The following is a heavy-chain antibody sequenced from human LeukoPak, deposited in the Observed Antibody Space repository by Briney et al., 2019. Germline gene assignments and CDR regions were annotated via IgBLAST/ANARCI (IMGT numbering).Heavy chain of an antibody. J-gene: IGHJ4*02. V-gene: IGHV3-30-3*01. Sequence: GGSLRLSCAASGFTFSSYAMHWVRQAPGKGLAWVAVISYDGSNKYYADSVKGRFTISRDNSKNTLYLQMNSLRAEDTAVYYCARVSRSLAGIAAAEFDYWGQGTLVTVSS. CDR3: ARVSRSLAGIAAAEFDY. CDR1: GFTFSSYA. D-gene: IGHD6-13*01. CDR2: ISYDGSNK.